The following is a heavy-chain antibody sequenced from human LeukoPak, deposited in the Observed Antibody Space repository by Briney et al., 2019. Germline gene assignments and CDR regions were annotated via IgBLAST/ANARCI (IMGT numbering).Heavy chain of an antibody. CDR1: GGTFSSYA. Sequence: AASVKVSCKASGGTFSSYAISWVRQAPGQGLEWMGGIIPIFGTANYAQKFQGRVTITADESTSTAYMELSSLRSEDTAVYYCASSLTGEKAFDIWGQGTMVTVSS. V-gene: IGHV1-69*13. CDR2: IIPIFGTA. J-gene: IGHJ3*02. CDR3: ASSLTGEKAFDI. D-gene: IGHD7-27*01.